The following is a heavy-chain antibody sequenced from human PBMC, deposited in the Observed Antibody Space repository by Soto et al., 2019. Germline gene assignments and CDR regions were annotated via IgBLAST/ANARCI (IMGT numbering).Heavy chain of an antibody. D-gene: IGHD5-12*01. CDR3: ARVVRMVATMGTLDY. Sequence: QVQLVESGGGVVQPGRSLRLSCAASGFTFSSDAIHWVRQAPGKGLEWVAVISYDGSNKYYADSVKGRFTISRDNSKNTLYLQMNSLRAEDTAVYYCARVVRMVATMGTLDYWGQGTLVTVSS. V-gene: IGHV3-30-3*01. J-gene: IGHJ4*02. CDR1: GFTFSSDA. CDR2: ISYDGSNK.